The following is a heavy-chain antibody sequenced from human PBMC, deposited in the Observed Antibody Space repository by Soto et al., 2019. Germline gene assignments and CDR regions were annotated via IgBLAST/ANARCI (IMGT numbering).Heavy chain of an antibody. V-gene: IGHV1-2*04. J-gene: IGHJ4*02. CDR2: INPNSGGT. D-gene: IGHD1-20*01. CDR3: ARDREGVTGTIDY. CDR1: GYTFTGYY. Sequence: ASVKVSCKASGYTFTGYYMHWVRQAPGQGLEWMGWINPNSGGTNYAQKFQGWVTMTRDTSISTAYMELSRLRSDDTAVYYCARDREGVTGTIDYWGQGTLVTVSS.